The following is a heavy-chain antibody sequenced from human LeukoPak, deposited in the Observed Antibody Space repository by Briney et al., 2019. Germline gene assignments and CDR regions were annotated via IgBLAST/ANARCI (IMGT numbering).Heavy chain of an antibody. CDR3: ARGRYYYDSSGYYYRD. Sequence: ETLSLTCTVSGGSISSYYWSWIRQPPGKGLEWIGYIYYSGSTNYNPSLKSRVTISVDTSKNQFSLKLSSVTAADTAVYYCARGRYYYDSSGYYYRDWGQGTLVTVSS. D-gene: IGHD3-22*01. J-gene: IGHJ4*02. CDR2: IYYSGST. CDR1: GGSISSYY. V-gene: IGHV4-59*12.